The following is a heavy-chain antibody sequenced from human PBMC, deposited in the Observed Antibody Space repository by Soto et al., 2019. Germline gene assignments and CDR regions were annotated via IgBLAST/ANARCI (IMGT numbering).Heavy chain of an antibody. Sequence: TLSLTCTVSGGSISSYYWSWIRQPAGKGLEWIGRIYTSGSTNYNPSLKSRVTMSVDTSKNQFSLKLSSVTAADTAVYYCASAQFEYGDYRLDYWGQGTLVTVSS. J-gene: IGHJ4*02. CDR2: IYTSGST. CDR1: GGSISSYY. D-gene: IGHD4-17*01. CDR3: ASAQFEYGDYRLDY. V-gene: IGHV4-4*07.